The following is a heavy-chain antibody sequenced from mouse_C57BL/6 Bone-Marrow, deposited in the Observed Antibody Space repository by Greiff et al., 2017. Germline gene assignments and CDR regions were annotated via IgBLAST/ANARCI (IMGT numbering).Heavy chain of an antibody. J-gene: IGHJ2*01. CDR1: GFSFTSYA. CDR2: IWTGGGT. V-gene: IGHV2-9-1*01. CDR3: ARGLSDDYYVYYFDY. D-gene: IGHD2-3*01. Sequence: QVQLKESGPGLVAPSPSLSITCTVSGFSFTSYAISWVRQPPGKGLEWLGVIWTGGGTNYNSALNSSLGISKENAKSPVFLKLNSLHTDETARYYFARGLSDDYYVYYFDYWGQGTTLTVSA.